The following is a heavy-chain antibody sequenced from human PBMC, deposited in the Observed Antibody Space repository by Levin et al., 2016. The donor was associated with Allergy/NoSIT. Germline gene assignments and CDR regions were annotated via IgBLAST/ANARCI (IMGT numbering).Heavy chain of an antibody. V-gene: IGHV1-3*02. J-gene: IGHJ6*02. Sequence: WVRQAPGQRLEWMGWSNAGNGNTKYSQEFQGRVTITRDTSASTAYMELSSLRSEDMAVYYCATHSGSYYYYGMDVWGQGTTVTVSS. D-gene: IGHD1-26*01. CDR3: ATHSGSYYYYGMDV. CDR2: SNAGNGNT.